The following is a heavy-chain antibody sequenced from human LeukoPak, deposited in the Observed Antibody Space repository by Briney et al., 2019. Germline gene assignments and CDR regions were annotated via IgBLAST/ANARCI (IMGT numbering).Heavy chain of an antibody. CDR3: AKGKTVTYYFDY. D-gene: IGHD4-17*01. CDR2: ISWNSGSI. CDR1: GFTFSSYG. V-gene: IGHV3-9*01. J-gene: IGHJ4*02. Sequence: GGSLGLSCAASGFTFSSYGMHWVRQAPGKGLEWVSGISWNSGSIGYADSVKGRFTISRDNAKNSLYLQMNSLRAEDTALYYCAKGKTVTYYFDYWGQGTLVTVSS.